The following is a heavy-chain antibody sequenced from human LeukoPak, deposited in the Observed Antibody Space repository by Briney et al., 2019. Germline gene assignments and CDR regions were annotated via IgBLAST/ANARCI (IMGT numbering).Heavy chain of an antibody. D-gene: IGHD3-10*01. CDR1: GLTFSSFA. V-gene: IGHV3-30*03. J-gene: IGHJ4*02. Sequence: GRSLRLSCVASGLTFSSFAMHWVRQAPGKGLEWVAIISDDGRTEYYADSVKGRFTSSRDNSRNTAYLQMSSLRPEDTAVYYCAREDYNGLGNYFAYWGQGTLVTVSS. CDR2: ISDDGRTE. CDR3: AREDYNGLGNYFAY.